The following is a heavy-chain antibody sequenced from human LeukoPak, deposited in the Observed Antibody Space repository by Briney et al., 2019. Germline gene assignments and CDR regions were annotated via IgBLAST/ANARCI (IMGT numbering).Heavy chain of an antibody. V-gene: IGHV1-69*06. D-gene: IGHD3-3*01. J-gene: IGHJ6*03. CDR2: IIPIFGTA. CDR1: GGTFSSYA. Sequence: GASVKVSCKASGGTFSSYAISWVRQAPGQGLEWMGGIIPIFGTANYAQKFQGRVTITADKSTSTAYMELSSLRSEDTAVYYCASFSGYDFWSGYYGYYYYYIDVWGKGTTVTVSS. CDR3: ASFSGYDFWSGYYGYYYYYIDV.